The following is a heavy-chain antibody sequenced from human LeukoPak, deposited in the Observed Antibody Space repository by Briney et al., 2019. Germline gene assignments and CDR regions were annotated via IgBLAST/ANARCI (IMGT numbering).Heavy chain of an antibody. CDR2: INHSGST. CDR3: ARDTNGDYGVYYYYGMDV. D-gene: IGHD4-17*01. CDR1: GGSFSGYY. V-gene: IGHV4-34*01. Sequence: SETLSLTCAVYGGSFSGYYWSWIRQPPGKGLEWIGVINHSGSTNYNPSLKSRVTISVDTSKNQFSLKLSSVTAADTAVYYCARDTNGDYGVYYYYGMDVWGQGTTVTVSS. J-gene: IGHJ6*02.